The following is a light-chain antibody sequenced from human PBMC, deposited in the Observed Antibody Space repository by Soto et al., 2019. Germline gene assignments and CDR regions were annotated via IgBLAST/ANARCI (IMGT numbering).Light chain of an antibody. CDR1: QSVSSSY. Sequence: EIVLTQSPGTLSLSPGERATLSCRASQSVSSSYLAWYQQKPGQAPRLLIYGASSRATGIPARFSGSWSGKDFTLTISRLEPEDFAVYYCQQYGSSPGTFGQGTKVEIK. CDR2: GAS. J-gene: IGKJ1*01. V-gene: IGKV3-20*01. CDR3: QQYGSSPGT.